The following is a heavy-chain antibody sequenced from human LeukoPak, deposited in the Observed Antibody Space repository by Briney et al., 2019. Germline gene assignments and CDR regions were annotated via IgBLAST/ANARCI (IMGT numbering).Heavy chain of an antibody. D-gene: IGHD1-26*01. V-gene: IGHV4-39*07. CDR3: AKDRQWELLRAFDY. CDR1: GGSISSSSYY. J-gene: IGHJ4*02. Sequence: SETLSLTCTVSGGSISSSSYYWGWIRQPPGKGLEWIGSIYYSGGTYYNPSLKSRVTISVDTSKNQFSLKLSSVTAADTAVYYCAKDRQWELLRAFDYWGQGTLVTVSS. CDR2: IYYSGGT.